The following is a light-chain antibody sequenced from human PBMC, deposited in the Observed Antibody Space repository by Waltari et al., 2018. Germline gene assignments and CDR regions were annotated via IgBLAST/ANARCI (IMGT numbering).Light chain of an antibody. CDR3: QQYYSTPPT. Sequence: DIVMTQSPDSLAVSLGEGATVNCKSSQTVFYSSTNKNYLAWYQQKPGQPPKLLLYWASTREYGVPDRFSGSGSETDFTLTISSLQAEDVAVYYCQQYYSTPPTFGQGTKLEI. CDR2: WAS. V-gene: IGKV4-1*01. J-gene: IGKJ2*01. CDR1: QTVFYSSTNKNY.